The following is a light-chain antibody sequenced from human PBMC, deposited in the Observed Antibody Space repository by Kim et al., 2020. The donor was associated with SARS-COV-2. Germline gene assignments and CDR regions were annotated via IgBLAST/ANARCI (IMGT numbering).Light chain of an antibody. V-gene: IGKV3-15*01. J-gene: IGKJ2*03. CDR3: QKYNNWPAYS. CDR1: QSVSSN. Sequence: EIVMTQSPATLSVSPGERATLSCRASQSVSSNLAWYQQKPGQAPRLLIYGASTRATGIPARFSGSGSGTEFTLTISSLQSEDFAVYYWQKYNNWPAYSFGQGTKLEI. CDR2: GAS.